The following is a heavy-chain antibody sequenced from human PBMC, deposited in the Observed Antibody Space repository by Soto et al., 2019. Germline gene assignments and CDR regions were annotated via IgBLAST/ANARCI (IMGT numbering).Heavy chain of an antibody. J-gene: IGHJ4*02. D-gene: IGHD2-2*01. Sequence: PSETLSLTCTVSGGSISSSSYYWGWIRQPPGKGLEWIGSIYYSGSTYYNPSLKSRVTISVDTSKNQFSLKLSSVTAADTAVYYCARLPHCSSTSCYASPRYYFDYWGQGTLVTVSS. V-gene: IGHV4-39*01. CDR2: IYYSGST. CDR1: GGSISSSSYY. CDR3: ARLPHCSSTSCYASPRYYFDY.